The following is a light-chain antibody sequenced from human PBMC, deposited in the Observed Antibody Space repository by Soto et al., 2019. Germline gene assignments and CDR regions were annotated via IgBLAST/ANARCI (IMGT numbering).Light chain of an antibody. CDR2: GAS. V-gene: IGKV3-15*01. CDR1: QSVSSN. J-gene: IGKJ4*01. CDR3: QQYNNWPPPLT. Sequence: EIVMTQSPATLSVSPGERATLSCRASQSVSSNLAWYQQKPGQAPRLLIYGASTRATGIPARFSGSGSGTEFTLTISSLQSEDFAVYYCQQYNNWPPPLTFGVGTKVEIK.